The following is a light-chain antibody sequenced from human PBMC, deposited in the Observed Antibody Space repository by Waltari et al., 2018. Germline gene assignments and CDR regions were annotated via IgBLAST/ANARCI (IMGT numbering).Light chain of an antibody. CDR1: NSDIGDYNY. V-gene: IGLV2-14*03. Sequence: QSALTQPASVSGSPGQSITISCTGSNSDIGDYNYVSWYQQRPGKAPKLMIFDVTDRPSGVSNRFSGSKSGNTASLTISGLQAEDEADYYCSSYTSTYTLVLFGGGTKLTVL. CDR3: SSYTSTYTLVL. CDR2: DVT. J-gene: IGLJ2*01.